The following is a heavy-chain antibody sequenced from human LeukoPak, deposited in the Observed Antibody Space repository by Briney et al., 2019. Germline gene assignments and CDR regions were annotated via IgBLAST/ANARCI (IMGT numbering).Heavy chain of an antibody. J-gene: IGHJ3*02. CDR3: AREEGLGVVMTDI. CDR1: GGTFSSYA. CDR2: IIPIFGTA. V-gene: IGHV1-69*13. D-gene: IGHD3-22*01. Sequence: SVTVSFTASGGTFSSYAISWVRQAPGQGLEWMGGIIPIFGTANYAQKFQGRVTITADESTSTAYMELSSLRSEDTAVYYCAREEGLGVVMTDIWGQGTMVTVSS.